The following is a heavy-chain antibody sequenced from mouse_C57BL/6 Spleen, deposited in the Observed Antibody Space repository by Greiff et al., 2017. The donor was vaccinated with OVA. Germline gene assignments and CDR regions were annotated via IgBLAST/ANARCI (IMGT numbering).Heavy chain of an antibody. CDR3: ARYSNYWYFDV. V-gene: IGHV5-17*01. CDR1: GFTFSDYG. Sequence: DVMLVESGGGLVKPGGSLKLSCAASGFTFSDYGMHWVRQAPEKGLEWVAYISSGRSTIYYADTVKGRFTISRDNAKNTLFLQMTSLRSEDTAMYYCARYSNYWYFDVWGTGTTVTVSS. D-gene: IGHD2-5*01. J-gene: IGHJ1*03. CDR2: ISSGRSTI.